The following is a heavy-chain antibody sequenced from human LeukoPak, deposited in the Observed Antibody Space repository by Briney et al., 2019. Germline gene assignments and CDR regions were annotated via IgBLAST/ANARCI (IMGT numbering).Heavy chain of an antibody. CDR2: ISISSNYI. CDR1: GFTFSRYS. Sequence: PGGSLRLSCAASGFTFSRYSMNWVRQAPGKGLEWVSSISISSNYIYYTDSVKGRFTISRDNAKNSLYLQMNSLRAEDTAVYYCAKDIYYSHAFDIWGQGTMVTVSS. D-gene: IGHD5/OR15-5a*01. V-gene: IGHV3-21*04. CDR3: AKDIYYSHAFDI. J-gene: IGHJ3*02.